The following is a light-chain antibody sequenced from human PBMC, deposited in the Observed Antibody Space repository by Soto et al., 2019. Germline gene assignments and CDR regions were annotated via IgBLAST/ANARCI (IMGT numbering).Light chain of an antibody. J-gene: IGLJ2*01. V-gene: IGLV2-23*01. CDR3: CSYAGSSTYVV. Sequence: QSALTQPASVSGSPGQSITISCTGTSSDVGSYNLVSWYQQHPGKAPKLMIYEGSKRPSGVSNRFSGSKSGNTAALTISGLLAEDEAGYYCCSYAGSSTYVVFGGGAQLPAL. CDR2: EGS. CDR1: SSDVGSYNL.